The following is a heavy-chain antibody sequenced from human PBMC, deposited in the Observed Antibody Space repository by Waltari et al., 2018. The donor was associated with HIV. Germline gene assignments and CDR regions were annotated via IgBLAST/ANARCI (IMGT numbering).Heavy chain of an antibody. J-gene: IGHJ6*02. CDR2: SSYSGDA. Sequence: QVQLQESGPGLLKPSETLSLTCSVSGASISSRSYYWAWIRRPPGRGLEWGGMSSYSGDAFYNPSLKSRVTISIDSSTNGFSLKVTSVSASDVGVYFCAMLRTFHSGWYGMDVWGRGTTVSVS. D-gene: IGHD6-19*01. CDR1: GASISSRSYY. V-gene: IGHV4-39*01. CDR3: AMLRTFHSGWYGMDV.